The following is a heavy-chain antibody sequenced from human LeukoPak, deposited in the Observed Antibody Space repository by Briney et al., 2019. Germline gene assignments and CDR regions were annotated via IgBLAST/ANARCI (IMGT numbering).Heavy chain of an antibody. CDR3: ARDSGWFRFDY. V-gene: IGHV3-30-3*01. CDR1: GFTFSSYA. J-gene: IGHJ4*02. D-gene: IGHD6-13*01. CDR2: ISYDGSNK. Sequence: PGGSLRLSCAASGFTFSSYAMHWVRQAPGKGLEWVAVISYDGSNKYYADSVKGRFTISRDNSKNTLYLQMNSLRAEDTAVYYCARDSGWFRFDYWGQGTLATVSS.